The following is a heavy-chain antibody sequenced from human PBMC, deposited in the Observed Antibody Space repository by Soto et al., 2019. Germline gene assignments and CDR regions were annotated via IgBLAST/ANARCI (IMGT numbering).Heavy chain of an antibody. CDR3: ARSAVTWYYFDY. D-gene: IGHD4-4*01. CDR1: SGSISSSNW. CDR2: IYHSGST. V-gene: IGHV4-4*02. J-gene: IGHJ4*02. Sequence: QVHLQESGPGLEKPSGTLSLTCAVSSGSISSSNWWSWVRQPPGKGLEWIGEIYHSGSTNYNPSLKSRVTISVDKSKNQLSLKLSAVTAANTAVYYFARSAVTWYYFDYWGQGTLVTVSS.